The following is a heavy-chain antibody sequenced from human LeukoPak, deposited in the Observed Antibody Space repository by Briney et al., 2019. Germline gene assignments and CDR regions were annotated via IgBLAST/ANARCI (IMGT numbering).Heavy chain of an antibody. CDR3: ARISTSGWYYY. D-gene: IGHD6-19*01. CDR1: GGSISNFF. J-gene: IGHJ4*02. CDR2: IYYSGST. V-gene: IGHV4-59*12. Sequence: SETLSLTCTVSGGSISNFFWSWIRQPPGKGLECIGSIYYSGSTDYNPSLKSRVTISVDTSKNQFSLNLSSVTAADTAVYYCARISTSGWYYYWGQGTLVTVSS.